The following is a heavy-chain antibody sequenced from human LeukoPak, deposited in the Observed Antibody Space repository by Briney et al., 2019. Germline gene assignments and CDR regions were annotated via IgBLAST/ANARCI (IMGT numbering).Heavy chain of an antibody. CDR2: TRYDGSEQ. Sequence: GGSLRLSCEASGFTFKDYGVHWVRLAPGRGLEWVAFTRYDGSEQFYAASVKGRFIISRDNSNNTLYLQMSTLRSEDTALYYCAKDTYSISLRGYYFDYWGQGTLVTVSS. CDR3: AKDTYSISLRGYYFDY. J-gene: IGHJ4*02. V-gene: IGHV3-30*02. CDR1: GFTFKDYG. D-gene: IGHD2-21*01.